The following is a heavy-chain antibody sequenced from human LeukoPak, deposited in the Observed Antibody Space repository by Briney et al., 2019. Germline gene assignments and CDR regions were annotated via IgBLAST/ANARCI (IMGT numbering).Heavy chain of an antibody. D-gene: IGHD5-12*01. CDR2: INGGGGST. V-gene: IGHV3-23*01. Sequence: GGSLRLSCAASGFTFSSSAMSWVRQAPGKGLEWVSAINGGGGSTYYADSVKGRFTISRDNSKNTLYLQMNSLRADDTAVYYCAKEPRENSGYYVSGWFDPWGQGTLVTVSS. CDR3: AKEPRENSGYYVSGWFDP. J-gene: IGHJ5*02. CDR1: GFTFSSSA.